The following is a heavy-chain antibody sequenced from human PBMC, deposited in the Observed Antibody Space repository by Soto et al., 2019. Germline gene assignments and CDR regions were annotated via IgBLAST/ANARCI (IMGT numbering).Heavy chain of an antibody. Sequence: ASVEVSCKASGYSFTTYGFSWVRQAPRQGLEWMGGIIPIFGTANYAQKFQGRVTITADASTSTAYMELSSLRSEDTAVYYCARESMYEQWLVRCFDYWGQGPLVTVSS. CDR1: GYSFTTYG. D-gene: IGHD6-19*01. CDR3: ARESMYEQWLVRCFDY. CDR2: IIPIFGTA. J-gene: IGHJ4*02. V-gene: IGHV1-69*13.